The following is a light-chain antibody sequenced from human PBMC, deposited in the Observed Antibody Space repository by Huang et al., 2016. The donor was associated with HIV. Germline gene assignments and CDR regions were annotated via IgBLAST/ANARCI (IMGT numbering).Light chain of an antibody. J-gene: IGKJ1*01. CDR2: YVS. CDR1: QSIGSS. Sequence: EIVLTQSPDFHSVTPKEKVTITCRASQSIGSSLHWYQQKPDQSPRLLIKYVSTSFSGVPSRFSGSGSGTDFTLTIDGLEAEDAATYYCHQSGSLPRTFGQGTKVEIK. CDR3: HQSGSLPRT. V-gene: IGKV6-21*01.